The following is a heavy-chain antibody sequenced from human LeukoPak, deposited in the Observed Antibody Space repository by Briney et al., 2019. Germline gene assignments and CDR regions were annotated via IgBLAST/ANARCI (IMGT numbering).Heavy chain of an antibody. J-gene: IGHJ4*02. Sequence: GGSLRLSCVASGFTFGKYWMSWVRQAPGKGLEWVANIKLDGSEKNYVDSVKGRFTISRDNTKNSLYLQMNSLRVEDTAVYYCAKDGGPSSSGSQFFNYWGQGALVTVSS. CDR3: AKDGGPSSSGSQFFNY. D-gene: IGHD1-26*01. CDR2: IKLDGSEK. CDR1: GFTFGKYW. V-gene: IGHV3-7*03.